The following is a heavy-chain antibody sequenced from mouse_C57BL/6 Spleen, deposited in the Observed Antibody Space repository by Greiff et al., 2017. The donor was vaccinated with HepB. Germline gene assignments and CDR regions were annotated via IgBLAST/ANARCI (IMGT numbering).Heavy chain of an antibody. Sequence: VQLQQSGPELVKPGASVKISCKASGYSFTDYNMTWVKQSNGKSLEWIGVINPNYGTTCYNQTFKGKATLTVDQASSTAYMQLNSLTSEDSAVYYCARKGPRHLGAMDCWGQGTSVTVTS. V-gene: IGHV1-39*01. CDR3: ARKGPRHLGAMDC. J-gene: IGHJ4*01. CDR1: GYSFTDYN. CDR2: INPNYGTT. D-gene: IGHD6-1*01.